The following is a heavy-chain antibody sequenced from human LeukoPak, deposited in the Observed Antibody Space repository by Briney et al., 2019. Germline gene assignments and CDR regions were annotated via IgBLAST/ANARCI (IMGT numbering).Heavy chain of an antibody. CDR2: IIPIFGTA. Sequence: SVKVSCKASGGTFSSYAISWVRQAPGQGLEWMGRIIPIFGTANYAQKFQGRVTITTDESTSTAYMELSSLRSEDTAVYYCATPTYYYDSSGYYYYFDYWGQGTLVTVSS. CDR3: ATPTYYYDSSGYYYYFDY. CDR1: GGTFSSYA. D-gene: IGHD3-22*01. J-gene: IGHJ4*02. V-gene: IGHV1-69*05.